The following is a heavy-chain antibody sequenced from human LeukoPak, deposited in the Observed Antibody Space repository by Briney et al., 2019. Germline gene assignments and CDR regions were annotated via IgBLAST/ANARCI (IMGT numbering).Heavy chain of an antibody. V-gene: IGHV3-21*04. CDR3: AKGVAYDY. CDR1: GFTFSNYS. CDR2: ISKGSGYI. Sequence: GGSLRLSCVGSGFTFSNYSFNWVRQAPGKGLEWVSSISKGSGYIYQTDSVKGRFTISRDNSKNTLYLRMNSLRAEDTAVYHCAKGVAYDYWGQGTLVTVSS. D-gene: IGHD3-16*01. J-gene: IGHJ4*02.